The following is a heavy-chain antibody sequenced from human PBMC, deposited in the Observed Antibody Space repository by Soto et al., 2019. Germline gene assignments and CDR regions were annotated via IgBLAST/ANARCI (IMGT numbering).Heavy chain of an antibody. D-gene: IGHD3-10*01. V-gene: IGHV3-48*02. J-gene: IGHJ6*02. CDR3: ARRIPMLRGPYYYYAMDV. Sequence: GSLRLSCAASGFTFSSYSMNWVRQAPGKGLEWVSYISSSSSTIYYADSVKGRFTISRDNAKNSLYLQMNSLRDEDTAVYYCARRIPMLRGPYYYYAMDVWGQGTTVTVSS. CDR2: ISSSSSTI. CDR1: GFTFSSYS.